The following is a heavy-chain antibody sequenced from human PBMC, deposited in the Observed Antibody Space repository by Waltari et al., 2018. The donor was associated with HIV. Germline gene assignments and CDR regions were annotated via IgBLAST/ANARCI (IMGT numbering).Heavy chain of an antibody. CDR2: IRGGGET. J-gene: IGHJ3*01. CDR1: GFIFTDFA. Sequence: QLLESGGGLVEPGGSLSLSCAASGFIFTDFAMDWVGQAPGKGLEWVSAIRGGGETFYADSVKGRFTISRDNSKNTLYLQMNSLRADDAAVYYCVKDSGRAADVFDLWGQGTMVTVSS. D-gene: IGHD3-10*01. V-gene: IGHV3-23*01. CDR3: VKDSGRAADVFDL.